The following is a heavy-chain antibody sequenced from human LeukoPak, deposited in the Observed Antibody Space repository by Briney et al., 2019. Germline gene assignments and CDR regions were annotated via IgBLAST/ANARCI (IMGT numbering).Heavy chain of an antibody. D-gene: IGHD3-22*01. CDR2: ISGSGGGT. J-gene: IGHJ4*02. Sequence: PGGSLRLSCAASGFTFSSYAMSWVRQAPGKGLEWVSAISGSGGGTYYADSVKGRFTISRDNSKNTLYLQMNSLRAEDTAVYYCAKDNSYITMIVVVITHFDYWGQGTLVTVSS. V-gene: IGHV3-23*01. CDR1: GFTFSSYA. CDR3: AKDNSYITMIVVVITHFDY.